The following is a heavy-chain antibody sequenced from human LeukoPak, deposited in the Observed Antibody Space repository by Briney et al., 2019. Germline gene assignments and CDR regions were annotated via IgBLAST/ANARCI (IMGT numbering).Heavy chain of an antibody. CDR2: FYYSGSI. J-gene: IGHJ5*02. CDR1: GGSISSTSYY. V-gene: IGHV4-39*07. CDR3: ARHPRSVRVNWSDP. Sequence: PSETLSLTCIVSGGSISSTSYYWGWIRQSPGKGLEWIGSFYYSGSIFDNRSPRSRVTMSVDTSKSQFSLKLDSVTAADTAVYFCARHPRSVRVNWSDPWGQGTLVTVSS. D-gene: IGHD6-19*01.